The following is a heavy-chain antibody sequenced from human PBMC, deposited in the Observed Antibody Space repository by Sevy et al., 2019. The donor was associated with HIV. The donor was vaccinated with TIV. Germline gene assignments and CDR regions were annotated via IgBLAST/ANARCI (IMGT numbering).Heavy chain of an antibody. CDR1: GGSISSGGYY. Sequence: SETLSLTCTVSGGSISSGGYYWSWIRQHPGKGLEGIGYIYYSGSTYYNPSLKSRVTISVDTSKNQFSLKLRSVTAADTAVYYCARDSGRDGYNPVEYYFDYWGQGTLVTVSS. V-gene: IGHV4-31*03. D-gene: IGHD5-12*01. J-gene: IGHJ4*02. CDR3: ARDSGRDGYNPVEYYFDY. CDR2: IYYSGST.